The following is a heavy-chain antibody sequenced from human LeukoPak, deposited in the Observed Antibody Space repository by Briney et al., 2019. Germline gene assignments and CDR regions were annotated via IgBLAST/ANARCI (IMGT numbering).Heavy chain of an antibody. Sequence: SETLSLTCTVSGGSISSSSYYWGWIRQPPGKGLEWIGSIYYSGSTYYKSSLKGRVTISVDTSKNQFSLKLSYVTAADTAVYYCARHAQVTTVITPWDYWGQGTLVTVSS. V-gene: IGHV4-39*01. CDR2: IYYSGST. CDR3: ARHAQVTTVITPWDY. J-gene: IGHJ4*02. D-gene: IGHD4-23*01. CDR1: GGSISSSSYY.